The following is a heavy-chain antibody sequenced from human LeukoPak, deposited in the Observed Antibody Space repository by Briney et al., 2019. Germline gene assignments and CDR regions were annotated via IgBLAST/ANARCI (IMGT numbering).Heavy chain of an antibody. CDR1: GYTYTSYG. D-gene: IGHD6-19*01. Sequence: GASVKVSCKASGYTYTSYGISWVRQATGQGLEWMGWISAYNGNTNYAQKLQGRVTMTTDTSTSTAYMELRSLRSDDTAVYYCARDSRGWPEDYWGQGTLVTVSS. V-gene: IGHV1-18*01. CDR3: ARDSRGWPEDY. J-gene: IGHJ4*02. CDR2: ISAYNGNT.